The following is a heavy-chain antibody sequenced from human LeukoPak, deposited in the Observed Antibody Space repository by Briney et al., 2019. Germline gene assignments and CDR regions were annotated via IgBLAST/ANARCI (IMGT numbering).Heavy chain of an antibody. D-gene: IGHD2-2*01. CDR3: AREPDIVVVPAAMFDY. CDR1: GFTFSTYW. J-gene: IGHJ4*02. CDR2: IHQDGNEK. Sequence: GGSLRLSCAASGFTFSTYWMSWVRQAPGKGLEWVANIHQDGNEKYYVDSVKGRFTISRDNAKNSLYLQMNSLRAEDTAVYYCAREPDIVVVPAAMFDYWGQGTLVTVSS. V-gene: IGHV3-7*01.